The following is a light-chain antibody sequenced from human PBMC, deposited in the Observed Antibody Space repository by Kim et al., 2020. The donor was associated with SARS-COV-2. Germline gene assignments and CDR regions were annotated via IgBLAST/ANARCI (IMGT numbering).Light chain of an antibody. CDR3: QVRHSTIDRV. J-gene: IGLJ3*02. V-gene: IGLV3-21*01. CDR1: SIGSKS. CDR2: SDT. Sequence: VAQGQTARITCGGDSIGSKSVHWYQQRPGRAPVLVIYSDTDRPSGISERFSGSNSGNTATLTISRVEVGDEADYYCQVRHSTIDRVFGGGTKVTVL.